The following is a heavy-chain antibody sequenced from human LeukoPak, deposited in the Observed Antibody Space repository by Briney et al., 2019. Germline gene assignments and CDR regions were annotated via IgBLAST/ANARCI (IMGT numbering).Heavy chain of an antibody. CDR3: ARKRPMRELLRSYYFDY. CDR2: IYYSGST. V-gene: IGHV4-59*01. Sequence: SETLSLTCTVSGGSISTYYWSWIRQPPGKGLEWIGYIYYSGSTNYNPSLKSRVTMSLDTSKNQFSLRLSSLTAADTAVYYCARKRPMRELLRSYYFDYWGQGTLVTVSS. D-gene: IGHD1-26*01. J-gene: IGHJ4*02. CDR1: GGSISTYY.